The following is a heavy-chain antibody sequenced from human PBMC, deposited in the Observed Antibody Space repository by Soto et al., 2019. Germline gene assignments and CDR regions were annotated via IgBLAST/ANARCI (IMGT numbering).Heavy chain of an antibody. CDR2: IFHSGSP. V-gene: IGHV4-30-2*01. CDR1: GGSISSGGYS. J-gene: IGHJ6*02. CDR3: AGAHYGDYGYGMAV. D-gene: IGHD4-17*01. Sequence: QLQLQESGSGLVKPSQTLSLTCAVSGGSISSGGYSWSWIRQPPGKGLEWIGYIFHSGSPYYNPSLKSRVTISVDRSKNQCSLKLSSVTAADTAVYYCAGAHYGDYGYGMAVWGQGTTVTVSS.